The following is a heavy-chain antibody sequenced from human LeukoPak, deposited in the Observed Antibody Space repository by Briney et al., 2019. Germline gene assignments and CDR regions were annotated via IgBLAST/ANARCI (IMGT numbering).Heavy chain of an antibody. D-gene: IGHD1-26*01. J-gene: IGHJ4*02. CDR2: INHSGST. CDR3: ARKEVGATYVDY. V-gene: IGHV4-34*01. CDR1: GGSFSNYY. Sequence: SETLSLTCAVYGGSFSNYYWSWIRQPPEKGLEWIGEINHSGSTNYNPSLKSRVTISVDTSKNQFSLKLSSVTAADTAVYYCARKEVGATYVDYWGQGTLVTVSS.